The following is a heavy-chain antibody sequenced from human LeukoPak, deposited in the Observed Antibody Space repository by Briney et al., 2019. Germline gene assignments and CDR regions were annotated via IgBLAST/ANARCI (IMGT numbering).Heavy chain of an antibody. V-gene: IGHV1-46*01. CDR2: INPSGGST. Sequence: ASVKVSCKASGYTFTSYYMHWVRQAPGQGLEWMGIINPSGGSTSYAQKFQGRVTMTRDMSTSTVYMELSSLRSEDTAVYYCARDGDPYSSSWHGHYYYYMDVWGKGTTVTVSS. CDR3: ARDGDPYSSSWHGHYYYYMDV. J-gene: IGHJ6*03. CDR1: GYTFTSYY. D-gene: IGHD6-13*01.